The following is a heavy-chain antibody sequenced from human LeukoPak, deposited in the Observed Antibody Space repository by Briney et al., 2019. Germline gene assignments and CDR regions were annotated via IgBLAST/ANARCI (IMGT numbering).Heavy chain of an antibody. Sequence: PGGSLRLSCAASGFTFSSYSMNWVRQAPGKGLEWVSSISSSSSYIYYADSVKGRFTISRDNAKNSLYLQMNSLRAEDTAVYYCVWSSSWEKRYYLDYWGQGTLVTVSS. V-gene: IGHV3-21*03. D-gene: IGHD6-13*01. CDR2: ISSSSSYI. CDR3: VWSSSWEKRYYLDY. J-gene: IGHJ4*02. CDR1: GFTFSSYS.